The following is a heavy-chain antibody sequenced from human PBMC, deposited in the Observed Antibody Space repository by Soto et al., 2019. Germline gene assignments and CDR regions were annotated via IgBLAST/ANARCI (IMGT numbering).Heavy chain of an antibody. D-gene: IGHD6-13*01. V-gene: IGHV1-18*01. Sequence: ASVKVSFNASGYTFTSYGISWVRQAPGQGREWMGWISAYNGNTNYAQKLQGRVTMTTDTSTSTAYMELRSLRSDDTAVYYCARHSEAGYSSSWYSWFDPWGQGTLVTVSS. J-gene: IGHJ5*02. CDR1: GYTFTSYG. CDR3: ARHSEAGYSSSWYSWFDP. CDR2: ISAYNGNT.